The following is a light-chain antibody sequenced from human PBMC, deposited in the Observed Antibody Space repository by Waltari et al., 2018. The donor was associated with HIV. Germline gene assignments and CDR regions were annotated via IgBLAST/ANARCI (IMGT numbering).Light chain of an antibody. CDR3: QQASSFPRT. CDR2: AAS. V-gene: IGKV1-12*01. CDR1: QDIGTW. J-gene: IGKJ3*01. Sequence: DIQMTPSPSSVSAALGDRVSIPCRASQDIGTWLVWFQQKPGGAPKLLIYAASALQSWVPSRFSGSGAGTDFTLTISSLEPEDFATYFCQQASSFPRTFGPGTKVDVK.